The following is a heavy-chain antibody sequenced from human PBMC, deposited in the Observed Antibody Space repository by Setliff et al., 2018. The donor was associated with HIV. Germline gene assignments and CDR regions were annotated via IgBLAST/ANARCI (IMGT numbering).Heavy chain of an antibody. Sequence: SVKVSCKTSGDTFNTYSISWVRQAPGQGLEWMGGIIPMLRATKYAQRFQGRATITADESTSTAYMELRSLRSEDTAFYYCAGLYGDKGGGYWGQGTLVTVSS. J-gene: IGHJ4*02. CDR1: GDTFNTYS. V-gene: IGHV1-69*13. CDR3: AGLYGDKGGGY. D-gene: IGHD4-17*01. CDR2: IIPMLRAT.